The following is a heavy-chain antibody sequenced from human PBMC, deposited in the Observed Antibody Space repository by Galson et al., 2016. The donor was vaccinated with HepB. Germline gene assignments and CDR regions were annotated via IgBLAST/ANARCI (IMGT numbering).Heavy chain of an antibody. CDR2: VGTKANHSAT. CDR1: GGIFSGSA. Sequence: SLILSCAASGGIFSGSAMHWGRQASGEALAWVRLVGTKANHSATTYAASVGGRFNISKDDSENTVYLQMNSLKTDDTAVYYCIRHWNSGWFWGQGTLVSVSS. J-gene: IGHJ4*02. CDR3: IRHWNSGWF. V-gene: IGHV3-73*01. D-gene: IGHD6-19*01.